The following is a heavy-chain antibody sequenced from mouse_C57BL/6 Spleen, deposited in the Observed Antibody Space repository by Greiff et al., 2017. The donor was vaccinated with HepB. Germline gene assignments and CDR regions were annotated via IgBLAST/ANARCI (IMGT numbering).Heavy chain of an antibody. Sequence: EVQVVESGPGLVKPSQSLSLTCSVTGYSITSGYYWNWIRQFPGNKLEWMGYISYDGSNNYNPSLKNRISITRDTSKNQFFLKLNSVTTEDTATYYCAGWDDYWGQGTTLTVSS. V-gene: IGHV3-6*01. CDR2: ISYDGSN. CDR3: AGWDDY. J-gene: IGHJ2*01. D-gene: IGHD4-1*01. CDR1: GYSITSGYY.